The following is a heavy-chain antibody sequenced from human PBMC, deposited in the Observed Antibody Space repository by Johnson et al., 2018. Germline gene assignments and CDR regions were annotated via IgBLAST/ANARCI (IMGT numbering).Heavy chain of an antibody. CDR2: LWYDGSNK. CDR3: GWDPSSNYSYAMDV. CDR1: GFTFRSYG. Sequence: QVQLVESGGGVVQPGRSLRLSCAASGFTFRSYGMHWVRQAPGKGLEWVAALWYDGSNKYYGDAVKGRFTISRDNSKNTLYMQMSGLRAEDTGRYYCGWDPSSNYSYAMDVGGQGTTVTVSS. J-gene: IGHJ6*02. D-gene: IGHD6-19*01. V-gene: IGHV3-33*01.